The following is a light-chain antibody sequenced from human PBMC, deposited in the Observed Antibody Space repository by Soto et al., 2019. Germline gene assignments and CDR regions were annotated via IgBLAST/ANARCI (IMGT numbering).Light chain of an antibody. V-gene: IGKV3-11*01. CDR1: QSVNNY. J-gene: IGKJ3*01. Sequence: DIVLTQSPATLSLSPGERATLSCRASQSVNNYLAWYQQKPGQAPMLLIYETSNRAPGIPARFSGSVSGTDFALTISSLEPEDFAVYFCQQWSRWPRETFGPGTKVDI. CDR2: ETS. CDR3: QQWSRWPRET.